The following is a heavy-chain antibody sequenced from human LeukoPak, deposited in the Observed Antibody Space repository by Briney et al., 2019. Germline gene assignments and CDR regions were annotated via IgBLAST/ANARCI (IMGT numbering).Heavy chain of an antibody. CDR1: GDSISGYY. V-gene: IGHV4-4*07. CDR3: ARGLMVRGSPIAFDI. J-gene: IGHJ3*02. Sequence: SETLSLTCTVSGDSISGYYCSWIRQSAGKALEWIGRIYASGSTNYNPSLKSRVTMSVDTSTNQFSLRLTSVTDADTAVYYCARGLMVRGSPIAFDIWGQGTLVSVSS. CDR2: IYASGST. D-gene: IGHD3-10*01.